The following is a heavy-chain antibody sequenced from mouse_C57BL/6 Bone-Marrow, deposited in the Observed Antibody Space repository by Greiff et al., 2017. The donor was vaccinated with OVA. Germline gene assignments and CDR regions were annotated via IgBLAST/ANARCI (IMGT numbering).Heavy chain of an antibody. V-gene: IGHV3-6*01. CDR2: ISYDGSN. CDR3: ARGGVYYDYDGDPYAMDY. J-gene: IGHJ4*01. Sequence: EVQLQESGPGLVKPSQSLSLTCSVTGYSITSGYYWNWIRQFPGNKLEWMGYISYDGSNNYNPSLKNRISITRDTSKNQFFLKLNSVTTEDTATYYCARGGVYYDYDGDPYAMDYWGQGTSVTVSS. D-gene: IGHD2-4*01. CDR1: GYSITSGYY.